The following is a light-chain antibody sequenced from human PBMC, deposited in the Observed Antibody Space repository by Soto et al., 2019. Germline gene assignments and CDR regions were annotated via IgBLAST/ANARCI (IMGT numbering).Light chain of an antibody. V-gene: IGKV1-39*01. CDR1: QNIDNY. CDR2: TAS. CDR3: QPSYSSPRA. J-gene: IGKJ1*01. Sequence: DIQMTQSPSSLSASVGDRVTITCRTSQNIDNYLNWYQQESGRAPKLLIYTASNLQSGVPSRFSGSGSGTDFTLTISSLQPEDFATYYCQPSYSSPRAFGQGTKVEI.